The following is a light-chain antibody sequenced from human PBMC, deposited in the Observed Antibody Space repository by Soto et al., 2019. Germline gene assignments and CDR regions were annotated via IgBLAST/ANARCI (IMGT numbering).Light chain of an antibody. CDR2: ATS. Sequence: DVQMTQSPSSLSAFVGDRVTITCRASQGIAPYLAWFQQKPGKVPKLLIYATSTLQSGVPSRFNGSGSGTDFTLTINSLQTEDVGTYYCQKYHSAPLTFGGGTKVEIK. CDR3: QKYHSAPLT. J-gene: IGKJ4*01. CDR1: QGIAPY. V-gene: IGKV1-27*01.